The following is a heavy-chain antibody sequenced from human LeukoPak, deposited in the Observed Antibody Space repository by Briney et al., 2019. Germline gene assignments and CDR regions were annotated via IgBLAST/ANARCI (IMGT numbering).Heavy chain of an antibody. CDR3: ARKLRLAGNWFDP. CDR2: IIPISGTT. D-gene: IGHD2-15*01. CDR1: GYTFTSYG. J-gene: IGHJ5*02. Sequence: SVKVSCKASGYTFTSYGISWVRQAPGQGLEWMGKIIPISGTTNCAQKFQGRVTFTADESTSTAYMELSSLRYEDTALYYCARKLRLAGNWFDPWGQGTLVTVSS. V-gene: IGHV1-69*13.